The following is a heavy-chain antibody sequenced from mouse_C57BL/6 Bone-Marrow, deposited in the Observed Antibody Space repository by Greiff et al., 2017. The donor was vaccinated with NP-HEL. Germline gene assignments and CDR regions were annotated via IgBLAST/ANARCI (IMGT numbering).Heavy chain of an antibody. CDR1: GYAFSSSW. Sequence: VQLQQSGPELVKPGASVKISCKASGYAFSSSWMNWVKQRPGKGLEWIGRIYPGDGDTNYNGKFKGKATLTADKSSRTAYMQLSSLTSEDSAVYFCARSNGNPGVWGTGTTVTVSS. V-gene: IGHV1-82*01. J-gene: IGHJ1*03. CDR2: IYPGDGDT. CDR3: ARSNGNPGV. D-gene: IGHD2-1*01.